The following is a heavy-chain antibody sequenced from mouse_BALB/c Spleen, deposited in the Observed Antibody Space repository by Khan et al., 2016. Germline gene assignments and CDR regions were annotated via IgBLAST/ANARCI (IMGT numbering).Heavy chain of an antibody. CDR2: ISSGSSTI. CDR3: ARWATATMDD. V-gene: IGHV5-17*02. J-gene: IGHJ4*01. Sequence: EVELVESGGGLVQPGGSRKLSCAASGFTFSSFGMHWVRQAPEKGLEWVAYISSGSSTIYYADTVKGRCTISRDNPKNALFLQMTDLRSEDTAMYNCARWATATMDDWGQGTSITVSS. D-gene: IGHD1-2*01. CDR1: GFTFSSFG.